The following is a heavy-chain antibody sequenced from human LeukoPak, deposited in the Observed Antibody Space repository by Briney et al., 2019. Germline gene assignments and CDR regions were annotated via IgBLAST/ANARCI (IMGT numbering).Heavy chain of an antibody. Sequence: SQTLSLTCTVSGGSISSGNYYWNWIRQPPGKGLEWIGYIYYSGTTYYNPSLKSRVTISVDTSKNQFSLKLSSVTAADTAVYYCARHQGHDYVWGSYRYTEFDYWGQGTLVTVSS. J-gene: IGHJ4*02. CDR1: GGSISSGNYY. V-gene: IGHV4-30-4*08. D-gene: IGHD3-16*02. CDR2: IYYSGTT. CDR3: ARHQGHDYVWGSYRYTEFDY.